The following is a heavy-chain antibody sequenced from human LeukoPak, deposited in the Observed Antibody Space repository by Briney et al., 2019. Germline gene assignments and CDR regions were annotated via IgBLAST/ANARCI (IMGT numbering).Heavy chain of an antibody. J-gene: IGHJ6*04. CDR3: ARDRGYSGYDLDYYGMDV. CDR2: ISAYNGNT. V-gene: IGHV1-18*04. CDR1: GYTFTSYG. Sequence: GASVKVSCKASGYTFTSYGISWVRQAPGQGLEWMGWISAYNGNTNYAQKLQGRVTMTTDTSTSTAYMELRSLRSDDTAVYYCARDRGYSGYDLDYYGMDVWGKGTTVTVSS. D-gene: IGHD5-12*01.